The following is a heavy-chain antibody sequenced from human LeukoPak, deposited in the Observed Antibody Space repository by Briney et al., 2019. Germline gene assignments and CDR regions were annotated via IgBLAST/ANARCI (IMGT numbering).Heavy chain of an antibody. CDR1: GFTFSSYW. CDR3: ARIRREPATRYHYYYYMDV. D-gene: IGHD1-14*01. CDR2: IKQDGSEK. Sequence: GGSLRLSCAASGFTFSSYWMSWVRQAPGKGLEWVANIKQDGSEKYYVDSVKGRFTISRDNAKNSLYLQMNSLRVEDTAVYYCARIRREPATRYHYYYYMDVWGKGTTVTVSS. V-gene: IGHV3-7*01. J-gene: IGHJ6*03.